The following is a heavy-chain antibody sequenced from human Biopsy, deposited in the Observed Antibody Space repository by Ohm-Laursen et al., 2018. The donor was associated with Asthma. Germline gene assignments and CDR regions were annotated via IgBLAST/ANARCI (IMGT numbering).Heavy chain of an antibody. Sequence: SLRLSCAASGFNFGNYAMAWARQAPGKGLEWVSTISGSSIIIHYGGSVKGRFTISRDNSKNTMYLVMNRLRPEDTAVYYCARDESFSMASGSWFDPWGQGTLVTVSS. CDR1: GFNFGNYA. V-gene: IGHV3-23*01. J-gene: IGHJ5*02. CDR2: ISGSSIII. CDR3: ARDESFSMASGSWFDP. D-gene: IGHD2/OR15-2a*01.